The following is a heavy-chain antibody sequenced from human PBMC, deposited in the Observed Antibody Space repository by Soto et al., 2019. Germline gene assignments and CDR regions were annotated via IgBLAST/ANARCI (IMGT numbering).Heavy chain of an antibody. D-gene: IGHD3-22*01. V-gene: IGHV4-59*08. Sequence: SETLSLTCTVSGGSISSYYWSLIRQPPGKGLEWIGSIYYSGSTNYNPSLKSRVTISVDTSKNQFSLKLSSVTAADTAVYYCARHSNYDSSGYYEPRWAPWFDPWGQGTLVTVSS. CDR1: GGSISSYY. CDR3: ARHSNYDSSGYYEPRWAPWFDP. J-gene: IGHJ5*02. CDR2: IYYSGST.